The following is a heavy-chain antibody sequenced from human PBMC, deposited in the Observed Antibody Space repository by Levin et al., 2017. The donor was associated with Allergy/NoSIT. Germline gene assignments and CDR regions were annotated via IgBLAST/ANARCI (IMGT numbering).Heavy chain of an antibody. CDR1: GFTFNNYA. D-gene: IGHD6-19*01. Sequence: PGGSLRLSCAASGFTFNNYAMSWVRQAPGKGLEWVSAIINSGVGTYYADSVKGRFTISRDNSKNTMYLQMNSLRAEDTAVYFCAKDAIRGSDQPYYFDYRGQRTLVTAST. CDR2: IINSGVGT. J-gene: IGHJ4*02. CDR3: AKDAIRGSDQPYYFDY. V-gene: IGHV3-23*01.